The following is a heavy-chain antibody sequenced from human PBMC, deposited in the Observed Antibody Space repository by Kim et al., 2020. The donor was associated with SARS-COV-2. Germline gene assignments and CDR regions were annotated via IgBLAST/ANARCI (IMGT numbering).Heavy chain of an antibody. Sequence: GGSLRLSCAASGFTFSSYSMNWVRQAPGKGLEWVSSISSSSSYIYYADSVKGRFTISGDNAQNSLYLQMNSLRAEDTAVYYCARDRFSGSDYEGFDYWGQGTLVTVSS. CDR3: ARDRFSGSDYEGFDY. CDR1: GFTFSSYS. D-gene: IGHD5-12*01. J-gene: IGHJ4*02. CDR2: ISSSSSYI. V-gene: IGHV3-21*01.